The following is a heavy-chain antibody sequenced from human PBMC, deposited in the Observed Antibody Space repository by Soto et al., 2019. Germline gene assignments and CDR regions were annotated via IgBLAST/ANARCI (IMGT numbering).Heavy chain of an antibody. V-gene: IGHV4-59*02. CDR3: ARWGHPAVKAFYI. J-gene: IGHJ3*02. CDR1: GASVNDYY. D-gene: IGHD3-16*01. Sequence: PSETLSLTCTVSGASVNDYYWNWVRQPLGKGLEWIGFIHYTGSRIFNPSLQSRVTMSVDVSQNQFSLRLTSVTAADTAIYYCARWGHPAVKAFYIWGQGTTVTVSS. CDR2: IHYTGSR.